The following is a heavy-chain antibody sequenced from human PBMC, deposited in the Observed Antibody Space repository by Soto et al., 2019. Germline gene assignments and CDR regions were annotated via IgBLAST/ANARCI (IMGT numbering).Heavy chain of an antibody. CDR1: GFTFKTHA. CDR3: GKDVGDYVPYYYGVDV. Sequence: QVQLVESGGGVVQPGTSLRLSCAASGFTFKTHAMHWVRQAPGKGLEWMAVIAYDGKEKFYADSVKGRFTISRDNSKNALYLQINTLRNEETGVYYCGKDVGDYVPYYYGVDVWGQGTTVTVSS. CDR2: IAYDGKEK. J-gene: IGHJ6*02. D-gene: IGHD1-26*01. V-gene: IGHV3-30*18.